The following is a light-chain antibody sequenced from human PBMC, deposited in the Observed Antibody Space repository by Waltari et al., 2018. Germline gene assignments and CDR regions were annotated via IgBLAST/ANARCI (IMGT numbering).Light chain of an antibody. CDR1: QSVTSY. CDR2: DGS. J-gene: IGKJ4*01. V-gene: IGKV3-15*01. CDR3: QQYGAWPLT. Sequence: EIVLTQSPGTLSLSPGERVTLYCRASQSVTSYLGWYQKKPGQAPRLLIYDGSSRATGVPARFSGSGSGTEFTLTISSLQSEDLAVYYCQQYGAWPLTFGGGSKVEF.